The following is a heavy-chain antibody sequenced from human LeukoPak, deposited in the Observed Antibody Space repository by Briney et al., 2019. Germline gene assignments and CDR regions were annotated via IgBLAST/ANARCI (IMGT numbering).Heavy chain of an antibody. CDR1: GYTFTSYD. J-gene: IGHJ3*02. V-gene: IGHV1-8*01. D-gene: IGHD6-13*01. CDR3: ARLYSSSWYDAFDI. Sequence: GASVKVSCKASGYTFTSYDINWVRQATGRGLEWMGWMNPNSGNTGYAQKFQGRVTMTRNTSISTAYMELSSLRSEDTAVYYCARLYSSSWYDAFDIWGQGTMVTVSS. CDR2: MNPNSGNT.